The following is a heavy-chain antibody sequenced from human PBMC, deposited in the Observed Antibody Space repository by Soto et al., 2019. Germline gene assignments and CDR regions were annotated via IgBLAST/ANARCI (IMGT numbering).Heavy chain of an antibody. CDR3: ARDWAQWLPSYYCDY. D-gene: IGHD6-19*01. V-gene: IGHV1-46*01. CDR1: GYTFTSYY. CDR2: INPSGGST. Sequence: AAVKVSCKSSGYTFTSYYMHWVRQAPGQGLEWMGIINPSGGSTSYAQKFQGRVTMTRDTSTSTVYMELSSLRSEDTAVYYCARDWAQWLPSYYCDYWRQGTRVTVSS. J-gene: IGHJ4*02.